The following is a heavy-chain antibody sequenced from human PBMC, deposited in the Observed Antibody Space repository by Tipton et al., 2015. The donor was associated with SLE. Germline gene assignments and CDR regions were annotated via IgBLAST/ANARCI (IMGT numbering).Heavy chain of an antibody. V-gene: IGHV4-61*02. D-gene: IGHD3-10*01. CDR1: GGSISSGSYY. J-gene: IGHJ4*02. Sequence: TLSLTCTVSGGSISSGSYYWSWIRQPAGKGLEWIGRIYTSGSTNYNPPLKSRVTISVDTSKNQFSLKLSSVTAADTAVYYCASWRFRDYTSYYFDYWGQGTLVTVSS. CDR3: ASWRFRDYTSYYFDY. CDR2: IYTSGST.